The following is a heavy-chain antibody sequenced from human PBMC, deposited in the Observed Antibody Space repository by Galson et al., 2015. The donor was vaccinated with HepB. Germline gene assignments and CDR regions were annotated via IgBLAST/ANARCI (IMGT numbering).Heavy chain of an antibody. D-gene: IGHD4-17*01. CDR2: INNDGSRT. CDR1: GFTFSTYW. Sequence: SLRLSCAASGFTFSTYWMHWVRQAPGKGLVWVSHINNDGSRTNYADSVKGRFTISRDNAKNTLYLQMNSLRAEDTAIYYCSRDLSVTNWFDPWGQGTLVTVSS. CDR3: SRDLSVTNWFDP. V-gene: IGHV3-74*01. J-gene: IGHJ5*02.